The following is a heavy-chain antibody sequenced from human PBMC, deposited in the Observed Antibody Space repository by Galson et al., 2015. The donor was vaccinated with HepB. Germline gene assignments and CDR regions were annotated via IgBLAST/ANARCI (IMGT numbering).Heavy chain of an antibody. J-gene: IGHJ6*03. CDR1: GGTFSSYA. D-gene: IGHD2-15*01. CDR3: ARHVGYCSGGSCYSGYYYYYYMDV. V-gene: IGHV1-69*10. Sequence: SVKVSCKASGGTFSSYAISWVRQAPGQGLEWMGGIIPILGIANYAQKFQGRVTITADKSTSTAYMELSSLRSEDTAVYYCARHVGYCSGGSCYSGYYYYYYMDVWGKGTTVTVSS. CDR2: IIPILGIA.